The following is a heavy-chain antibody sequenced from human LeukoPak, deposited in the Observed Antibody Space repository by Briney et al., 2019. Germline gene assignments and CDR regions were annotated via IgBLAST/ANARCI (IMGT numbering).Heavy chain of an antibody. J-gene: IGHJ4*02. CDR1: GFIFSSYA. CDR2: MGVITGRT. Sequence: GGSLRLSCSASGFIFSSYAMHWVRQAPGKRLEYVSAMGVITGRTFYADSVEGRFTISRDNSGNTLYLQMTSLRPEDTAVYYCARGSYGLGGYYDYYFDFWGQGTLVTVSS. CDR3: ARGSYGLGGYYDYYFDF. D-gene: IGHD3-10*01. V-gene: IGHV3-64D*06.